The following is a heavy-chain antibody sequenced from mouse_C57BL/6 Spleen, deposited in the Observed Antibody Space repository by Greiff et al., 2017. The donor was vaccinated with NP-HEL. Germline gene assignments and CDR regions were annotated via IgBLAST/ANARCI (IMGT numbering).Heavy chain of an antibody. CDR2: IDPETGGT. Sequence: QVQVQQSGAELVRPGASVTLSCKASGYTFTDYDMHWVKQTPVHGLEWIGAIDPETGGTAYNQKFKGKAILTADKSSSTAYMELRSLTSEDSAVYYCTSTGYWGQGTTLTVSS. D-gene: IGHD1-1*01. CDR3: TSTGY. V-gene: IGHV1-15*01. J-gene: IGHJ2*01. CDR1: GYTFTDYD.